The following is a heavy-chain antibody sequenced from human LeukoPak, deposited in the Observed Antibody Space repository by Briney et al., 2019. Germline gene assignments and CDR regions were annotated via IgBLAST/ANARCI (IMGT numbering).Heavy chain of an antibody. Sequence: GGSLRLSCAASGSTLSSYEMNWVRQAPGKGLEWVSHISSSGNTIYYAEPVKGRFTISGDNAKNSLYLQMNSLRAEDTAVYYCARGEYQLPSHRYYYYGMDVWGQGTTVTVSS. CDR1: GSTLSSYE. CDR3: ARGEYQLPSHRYYYYGMDV. V-gene: IGHV3-48*03. CDR2: ISSSGNTI. J-gene: IGHJ6*02. D-gene: IGHD2-2*01.